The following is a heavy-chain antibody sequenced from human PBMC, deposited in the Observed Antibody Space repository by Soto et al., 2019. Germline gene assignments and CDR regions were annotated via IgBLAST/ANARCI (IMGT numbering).Heavy chain of an antibody. CDR3: ARDWFSVAY. V-gene: IGHV1-18*01. D-gene: IGHD3-10*01. CDR1: GYTFTRYG. J-gene: IGHJ4*02. CDR2: INAYNGNT. Sequence: QVQLVQSGAEVKKPGASLKVSCKASGYTFTRYGITWVRQAPGQGLEWMGWINAYNGNTNYAQKLQGRVSMTTDTATSTAYMDLGRLRSDDTAVYCCARDWFSVAYWGQGTMVTVSS.